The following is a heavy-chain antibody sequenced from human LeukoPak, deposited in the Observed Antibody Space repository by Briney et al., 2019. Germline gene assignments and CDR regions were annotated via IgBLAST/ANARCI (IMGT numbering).Heavy chain of an antibody. CDR1: GFTFSDYY. D-gene: IGHD2-2*01. J-gene: IGHJ4*02. CDR3: ARFMSSTSLAYYFDY. CDR2: INHSGST. Sequence: PGGSLRLSCAASGFTFSDYYMSWIRQPPGKGLEWIGEINHSGSTNYNPSLKSRVTISVDTSKNQFSLKLSSVTAADTAVYYCARFMSSTSLAYYFDYWGQGTLVTVSS. V-gene: IGHV4-34*01.